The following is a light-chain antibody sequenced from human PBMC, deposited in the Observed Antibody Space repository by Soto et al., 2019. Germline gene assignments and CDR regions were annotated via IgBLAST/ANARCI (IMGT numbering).Light chain of an antibody. CDR3: SSYAANDNVV. Sequence: QSVLTQPPSASGPPGQSAPTPAPGPGGDVGAYNYVCWYQQPPAKAPNLMIYEVNKRPSGVPDRFSGSKSGNTASLTVSGLQAEDEADYYCSSYAANDNVVFGGGTKLTVL. CDR2: EVN. V-gene: IGLV2-8*01. J-gene: IGLJ2*01. CDR1: GGDVGAYNY.